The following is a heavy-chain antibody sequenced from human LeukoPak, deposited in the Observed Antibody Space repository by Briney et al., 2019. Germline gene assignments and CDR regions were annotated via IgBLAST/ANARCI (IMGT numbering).Heavy chain of an antibody. V-gene: IGHV3-30*14. CDR1: GFIFSNYP. Sequence: GGSLRLSCAASGFIFSNYPMHWVRQAPGKGLEWVTLISYDGSDTYYADSVKGRFTISRDHSNNSVSLQMTNLRVEDTAIYYCARGASRISWPGIDYWGQGTLVTVSS. D-gene: IGHD3-3*02. CDR2: ISYDGSDT. CDR3: ARGASRISWPGIDY. J-gene: IGHJ4*02.